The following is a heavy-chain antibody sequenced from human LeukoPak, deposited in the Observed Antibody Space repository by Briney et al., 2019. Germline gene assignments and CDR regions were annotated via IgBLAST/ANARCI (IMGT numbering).Heavy chain of an antibody. V-gene: IGHV3-7*01. D-gene: IGHD3-10*01. J-gene: IGHJ4*02. Sequence: GGSLRLSCAASGFIFGAYWMTWVRQAPGKGLEWVANIKQDGSEKYYMDSVKGRFTISRDNAKKSLFLQMNSLTAKDTALYYCVRSLERFGTRDYWGQGTLVTVSS. CDR1: GFIFGAYW. CDR2: IKQDGSEK. CDR3: VRSLERFGTRDY.